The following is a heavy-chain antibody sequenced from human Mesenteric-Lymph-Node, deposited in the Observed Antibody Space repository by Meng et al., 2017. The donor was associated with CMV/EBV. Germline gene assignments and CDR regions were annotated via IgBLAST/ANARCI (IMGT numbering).Heavy chain of an antibody. CDR3: ARDSYGMDV. J-gene: IGHJ6*02. CDR2: ISSSGSTI. V-gene: IGHV3-48*03. Sequence: GGSLRLSCAASRFTFSSYEMNWVRQAPGKGLEWVSYISSSGSTIYYADSVKGRFTISRDNAKNSLYLQMNSLRAEDTAVYYCARDSYGMDVWGQGTTVTVSS. CDR1: RFTFSSYE.